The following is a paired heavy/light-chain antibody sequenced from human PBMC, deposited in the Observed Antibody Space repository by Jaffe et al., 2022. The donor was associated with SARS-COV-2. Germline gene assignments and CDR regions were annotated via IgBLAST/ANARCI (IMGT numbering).Heavy chain of an antibody. CDR3: VTQYGGSFES. V-gene: IGHV3-15*01. J-gene: IGHJ4*02. CDR2: IRGSPNSGTT. D-gene: IGHD3-10*01. Sequence: EVHLAESGGGLVRPGGSLRLSCAASGLAFGDAFMNWVRQAPGEGLEWVGRIRGSPNSGTTDFAAPVKGRFTISRDYSKTTMYLQMNNLVPADTGVYYCVTQYGGSFESWGQGTLVTVSS. CDR1: GLAFGDAF.
Light chain of an antibody. J-gene: IGLJ1*01. CDR1: SSDVGGYNF. V-gene: IGLV2-8*01. Sequence: QSALTQPPSASGSPGQSFTISCTGTSSDVGGYNFVSWYRQHPGKAPQLIIYDVTKRPSGVPDRFSGSKSGNTASLTVSGLQAEDEADYYCSSYAGNSFVFGSGTKVTVL. CDR2: DVT. CDR3: SSYAGNSFV.